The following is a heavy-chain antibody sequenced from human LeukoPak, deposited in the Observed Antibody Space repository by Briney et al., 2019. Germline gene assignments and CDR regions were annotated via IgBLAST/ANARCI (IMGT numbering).Heavy chain of an antibody. Sequence: PGGSLRLSCAASGFTFSTHAMNWVRQAPGKGLEWVSRISHNGITTYYAESVKGRFTISRDNSKDTLYLQMHSLGAGDTAVYYCAKDEYERSWHLPDAFDMCGQGTMVTVSS. J-gene: IGHJ3*02. CDR1: GFTFSTHA. CDR3: AKDEYERSWHLPDAFDM. CDR2: ISHNGITT. V-gene: IGHV3-23*01. D-gene: IGHD1-26*01.